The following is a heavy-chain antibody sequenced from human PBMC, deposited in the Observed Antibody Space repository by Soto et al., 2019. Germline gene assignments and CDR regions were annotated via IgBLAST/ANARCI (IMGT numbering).Heavy chain of an antibody. CDR2: IRTYSGNT. D-gene: IGHD2-8*01. J-gene: IGHJ4*02. CDR1: GYTFTSYG. CDR3: ARGSLMVYAIGPDY. V-gene: IGHV1-18*04. Sequence: QVQLVQSGAEVKKPGASVKVSCKASGYTFTSYGINWVRQAPGQGLEWMGWIRTYSGNTNYAQKLQGRVTMTTDTSTSTAYMELRSLRFDDTAVYYCARGSLMVYAIGPDYWGQGTLVTVSS.